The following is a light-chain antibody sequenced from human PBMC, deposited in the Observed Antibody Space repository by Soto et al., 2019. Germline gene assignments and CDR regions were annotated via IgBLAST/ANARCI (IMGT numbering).Light chain of an antibody. V-gene: IGKV4-1*01. CDR1: QSTLYRSNGKEY. Sequence: DIVMTQSPDSLSVSLGERATINCKPSQSTLYRSNGKEYLAWYQQKPGHPPKLLIYWASTRESGVPDRFSGSGSGTDFTLTISSLQAEDVAVYYCQQFFTTPLTFGGGTKVDIK. CDR2: WAS. J-gene: IGKJ4*01. CDR3: QQFFTTPLT.